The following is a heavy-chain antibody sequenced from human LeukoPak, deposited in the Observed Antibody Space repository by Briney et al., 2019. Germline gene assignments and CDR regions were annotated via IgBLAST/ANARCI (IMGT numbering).Heavy chain of an antibody. Sequence: SGGSLRLSCTASGFTFSSYAMNWVRQAPGKGLEWVSGISGGGGSTYYADSGKGRFTISRDNSKNTLYLQMNSLRAEDTAVYYCAKDSYGSGSDIIDYWGQGTLATVSS. CDR2: ISGGGGST. J-gene: IGHJ4*02. CDR1: GFTFSSYA. D-gene: IGHD3-10*01. CDR3: AKDSYGSGSDIIDY. V-gene: IGHV3-23*01.